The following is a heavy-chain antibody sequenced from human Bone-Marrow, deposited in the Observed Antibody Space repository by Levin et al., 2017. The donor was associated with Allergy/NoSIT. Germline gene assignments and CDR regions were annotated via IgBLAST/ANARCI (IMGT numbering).Heavy chain of an antibody. CDR1: GGTFSSYA. V-gene: IGHV1-69*01. J-gene: IGHJ3*02. CDR3: ARDTDSNYAFDI. D-gene: IGHD4-11*01. CDR2: IIPIFGTA. Sequence: GGSLRLSCKASGGTFSSYAISWVRQAPGQGLEWMGGIIPIFGTANYAQKFQGRVTITADESTSTAYMELSSLRSEDTAVYYCARDTDSNYAFDIWGQGTMVTVSS.